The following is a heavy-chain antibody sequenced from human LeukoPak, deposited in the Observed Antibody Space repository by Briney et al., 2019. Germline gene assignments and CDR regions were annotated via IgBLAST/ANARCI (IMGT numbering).Heavy chain of an antibody. J-gene: IGHJ2*01. CDR3: ARDPLEGSWYFDL. Sequence: PGGSLRLSCAASRFTFSSYTMNWVRQAPGKGLEWVSYISVSGSIIYYTDSVKGRFTISRDNAKNSLFLQMNSLRAEDTAVYYCARDPLEGSWYFDLWGRGTLVTVSS. CDR1: RFTFSSYT. V-gene: IGHV3-48*04. CDR2: ISVSGSII. D-gene: IGHD5-24*01.